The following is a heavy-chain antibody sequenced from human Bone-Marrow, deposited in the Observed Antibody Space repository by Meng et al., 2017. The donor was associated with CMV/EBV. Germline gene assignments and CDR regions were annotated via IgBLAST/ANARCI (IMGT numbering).Heavy chain of an antibody. D-gene: IGHD6-6*01. CDR3: ARQYSSSLTTDY. V-gene: IGHV1-8*01. CDR2: MNPNSGKT. J-gene: IGHJ4*02. CDR1: GYTFISYD. Sequence: ASVKDTCKASGYTFISYDINGVRQATGQGLEWMGWMNPNSGKTGYAQKFQGRVTLTRHTSKSKAYMELSSLRSEDTAVYYCARQYSSSLTTDYWGQGKLVTVSS.